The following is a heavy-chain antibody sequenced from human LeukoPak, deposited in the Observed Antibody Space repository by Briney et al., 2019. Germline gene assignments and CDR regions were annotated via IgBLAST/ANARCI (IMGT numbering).Heavy chain of an antibody. V-gene: IGHV3-33*01. D-gene: IGHD2-2*01. CDR1: GFTFSSYG. Sequence: GGSLRLSCAASGFTFSSYGMHWVRQAPGKGLEWVAVIWYDGITNYYADSVKGRFTISRDNAKNSVYLQMNSLRVEDTAVYYCARDSGAAAHYFDYWGQGTLVTVSS. CDR3: ARDSGAAAHYFDY. CDR2: IWYDGITN. J-gene: IGHJ4*02.